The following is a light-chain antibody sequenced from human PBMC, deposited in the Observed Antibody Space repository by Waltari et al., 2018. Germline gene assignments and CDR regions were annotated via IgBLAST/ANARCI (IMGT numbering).Light chain of an antibody. J-gene: IGLJ2*01. V-gene: IGLV3-1*01. CDR1: TLGAKY. CDR3: QAWDSSTAV. Sequence: SYELTPPPSVSVSPGQTASITCPGDTLGAKYACWYQQKPGQSPVLVIYQDSKRPSGIPERFSGSNSGNTATLTISGTQAMDEADYYCQAWDSSTAVFGGGTKLTVL. CDR2: QDS.